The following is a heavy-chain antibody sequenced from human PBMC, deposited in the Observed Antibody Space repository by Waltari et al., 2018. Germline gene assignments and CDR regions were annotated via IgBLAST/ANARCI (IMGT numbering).Heavy chain of an antibody. Sequence: EVQLVESGGGLIQPGGSLRLSCEASGFTVGSNYITWVRQAPGKGLELVSVITSGGDTHYADSGNGRFTIARDNSKNTVYLQMNTLRSEDTALYYCARDVTGYYYFDLWGRGTLVTVSS. CDR3: ARDVTGYYYFDL. J-gene: IGHJ2*01. CDR1: GFTVGSNY. V-gene: IGHV3-53*01. CDR2: ITSGGDT.